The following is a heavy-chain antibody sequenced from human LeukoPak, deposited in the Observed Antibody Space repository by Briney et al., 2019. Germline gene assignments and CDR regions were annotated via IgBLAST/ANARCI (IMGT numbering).Heavy chain of an antibody. CDR2: INTNTGNP. Sequence: ASVKVSCKASGYTSTSYAMNWVRQAPGQGLEWMGWINTNTGNPTYAQGFTGRFVFSLDTSVSTAYLQISSLKAEDTAVYYCARVSDSSGYYYFDYWGQGTLVTVSS. CDR3: ARVSDSSGYYYFDY. CDR1: GYTSTSYA. V-gene: IGHV7-4-1*02. J-gene: IGHJ4*02. D-gene: IGHD3-22*01.